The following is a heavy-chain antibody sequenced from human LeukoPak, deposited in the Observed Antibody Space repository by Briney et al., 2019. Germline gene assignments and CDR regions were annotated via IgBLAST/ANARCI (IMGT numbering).Heavy chain of an antibody. V-gene: IGHV3-33*06. CDR1: GFTFSSYG. CDR3: AKGLAQLGV. D-gene: IGHD1-1*01. J-gene: IGHJ4*02. Sequence: QSGGSLRLSCAASGFTFSSYGMHWVRQAPGKGLEWVAVIWYDGSNKYYADSVKGRFTISRDNSKNTPYLQMNSLRAEDTAVYYCAKGLAQLGVWGQGTLVTVSS. CDR2: IWYDGSNK.